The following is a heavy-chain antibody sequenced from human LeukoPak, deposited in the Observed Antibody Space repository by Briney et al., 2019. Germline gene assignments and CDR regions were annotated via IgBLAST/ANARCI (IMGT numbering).Heavy chain of an antibody. CDR1: GFTFSSHW. CDR2: IKQDGSES. J-gene: IGHJ4*02. D-gene: IGHD3-10*01. V-gene: IGHV3-7*01. Sequence: GGSLRLSCAASGFTFSSHWMDWVRQAPGKGLEWVANIKQDGSESYYLDSVKGRFTISRDNAKSSLYLQMNSLRAEDTAVYYCARDMRPGSGSYYTFDYWGQGTLVTVSS. CDR3: ARDMRPGSGSYYTFDY.